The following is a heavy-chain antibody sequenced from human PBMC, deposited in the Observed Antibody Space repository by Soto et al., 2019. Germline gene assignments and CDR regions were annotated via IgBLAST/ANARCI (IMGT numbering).Heavy chain of an antibody. CDR1: GGLITSGSYY. J-gene: IGHJ5*02. D-gene: IGHD3-3*01. Sequence: SETLSLTCTVSGGLITSGSYYWGWIRQPPGKGLEWIGSISYSGSTYYNPSLKSRVTISRDTSKNQFSLKLSSVTAADTAVYYCARVSLDMESAPWGQGTLVPVSS. V-gene: IGHV4-39*02. CDR3: ARVSLDMESAP. CDR2: ISYSGST.